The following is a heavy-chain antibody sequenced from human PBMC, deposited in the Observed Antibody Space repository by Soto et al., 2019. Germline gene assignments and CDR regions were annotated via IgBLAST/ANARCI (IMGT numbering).Heavy chain of an antibody. Sequence: SVKVSCKASAGTISSYSIICGRRPPGEGLEWMGGIIPIFGTANYAQKFQGRVTITADESTSTAYMELSSLRSEDTAVYYCAWPLYSGYDGLAYYWGQGTLVTVSS. CDR2: IIPIFGTA. J-gene: IGHJ4*02. CDR1: AGTISSYS. D-gene: IGHD5-12*01. V-gene: IGHV1-69*13. CDR3: AWPLYSGYDGLAYY.